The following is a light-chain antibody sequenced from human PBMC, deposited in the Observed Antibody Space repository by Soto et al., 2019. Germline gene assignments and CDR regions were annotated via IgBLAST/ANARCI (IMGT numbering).Light chain of an antibody. J-gene: IGKJ4*01. V-gene: IGKV3D-15*01. CDR2: GSS. CDR3: QQYNNWGLS. Sequence: IVMTQSLATVSVSPGEGVTLSCRASENVGTNLAWYQQKPGQAPRLLIYGSSTRATGIPATFSGSGSGTEFTLTISSLQSEESAIYYCQQYNNWGLSFGGGTKVDIK. CDR1: ENVGTN.